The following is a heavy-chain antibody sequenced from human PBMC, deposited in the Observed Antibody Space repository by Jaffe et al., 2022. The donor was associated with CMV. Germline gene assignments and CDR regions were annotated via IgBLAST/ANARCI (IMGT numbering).Heavy chain of an antibody. CDR1: GGSISSYY. D-gene: IGHD4-4*01. CDR2: IYYSGST. Sequence: QVQLQESGPGLVKPSETLSLTCTVSGGSISSYYWSWIRQPPGKGLEWIGYIYYSGSTNYNPSLKSRVTISVDTSKNQFSLKLSSVTAADTAVYYCATCLQYTVGYYMDVWGKGTTVTVSS. J-gene: IGHJ6*03. CDR3: ATCLQYTVGYYMDV. V-gene: IGHV4-59*01.